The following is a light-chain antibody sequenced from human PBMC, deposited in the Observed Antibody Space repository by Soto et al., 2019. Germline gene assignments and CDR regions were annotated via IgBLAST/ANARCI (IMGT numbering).Light chain of an antibody. CDR1: QGVSSN. J-gene: IGKJ1*01. CDR2: GAS. V-gene: IGKV3-15*01. CDR3: QQYNNWPPRGT. Sequence: EIVLTQSPATLSVYPGERATLSCRASQGVSSNLSWYQQKPGQGPRLLIYGASTRATGIPARFSGSGSGTEFTLNISSLQPEDFALYYCQQYNNWPPRGTFGQGTKVEFK.